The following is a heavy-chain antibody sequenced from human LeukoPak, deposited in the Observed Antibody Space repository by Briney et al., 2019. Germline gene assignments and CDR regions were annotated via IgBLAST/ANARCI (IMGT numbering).Heavy chain of an antibody. Sequence: GGSLRLSCAASGFTFDDYAMHWVRHAPGKGLEWVSGISWNSGSIGYADSVKGRFTISRGNAKNSLYLQMNSLRAEDTALYYCALATTYYYDSSGYYSFDYWGQGTLVTVSS. CDR3: ALATTYYYDSSGYYSFDY. CDR2: ISWNSGSI. D-gene: IGHD3-22*01. V-gene: IGHV3-9*01. J-gene: IGHJ4*02. CDR1: GFTFDDYA.